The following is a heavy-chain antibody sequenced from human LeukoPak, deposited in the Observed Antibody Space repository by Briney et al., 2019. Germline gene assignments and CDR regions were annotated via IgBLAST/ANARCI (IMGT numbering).Heavy chain of an antibody. V-gene: IGHV4-39*01. CDR1: GGSISSGNYY. J-gene: IGHJ3*02. CDR2: IYCSGRT. D-gene: IGHD5-18*01. CDR3: ARPDQRGYSYGYSAFDI. Sequence: PSETLSLTCTVSGGSISSGNYYWNWIRQPPGKVLEWIGSIYCSGRTYYNPSLKSRVTMSIDTSKNQFSLKLTSVTAADTAVYYCARPDQRGYSYGYSAFDIWGQGTMVTVSS.